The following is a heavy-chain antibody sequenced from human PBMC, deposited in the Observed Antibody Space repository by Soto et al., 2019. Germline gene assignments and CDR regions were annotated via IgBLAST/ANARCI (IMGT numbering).Heavy chain of an antibody. CDR1: VFTFSSYA. CDR3: AEDRPAGNFDY. J-gene: IGHJ4*02. CDR2: ISGSGGST. V-gene: IGHV3-23*01. D-gene: IGHD2-2*01. Sequence: GGSLRLSCAACVFTFSSYAMSWVRQAPGKGLEWVSAISGSGGSTYYADSVKGRLTISRDNSKNTLYLQMNSLRAEDTAVYYGAEDRPAGNFDYWGQGTQVTASS.